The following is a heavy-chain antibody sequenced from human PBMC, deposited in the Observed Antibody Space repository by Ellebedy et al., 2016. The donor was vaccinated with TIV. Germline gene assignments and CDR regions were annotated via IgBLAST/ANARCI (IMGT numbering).Heavy chain of an antibody. CDR2: ISAYNGNT. D-gene: IGHD6-13*01. CDR1: GYTFTSYG. V-gene: IGHV1-18*01. Sequence: ASVKVSCKASGYTFTSYGISWVRQAPGQGLEWMGWISAYNGNTNYAQKLQGRVTMTTDTSTSTAYMELRSLRSDDTAVYYCAREARSSSWGYYYYYYGMDVWGQGTTVTVSS. CDR3: AREARSSSWGYYYYYYGMDV. J-gene: IGHJ6*02.